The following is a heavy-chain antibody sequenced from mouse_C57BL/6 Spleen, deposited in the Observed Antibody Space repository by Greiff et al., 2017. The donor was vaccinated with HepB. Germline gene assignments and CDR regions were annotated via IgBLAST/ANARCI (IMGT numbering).Heavy chain of an antibody. CDR2: INYDGSST. J-gene: IGHJ1*03. CDR1: GFTFSDYY. Sequence: EVMLVESEGGLVQPGSSMKLSCTASGFTFSDYYMAWVRQVPEKGLEWVANINYDGSSTYYLDSLKSRFIISRDNAKNILYLQMSSLKSEDTATYYCARQYYGSHWYFDVWGTGTTVTVSS. D-gene: IGHD1-1*01. CDR3: ARQYYGSHWYFDV. V-gene: IGHV5-16*01.